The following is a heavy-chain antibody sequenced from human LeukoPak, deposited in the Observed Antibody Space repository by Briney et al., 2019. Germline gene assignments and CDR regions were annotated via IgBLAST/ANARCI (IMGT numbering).Heavy chain of an antibody. CDR3: AKDSWIAVTGYFDY. CDR1: GLSVSRGC. CDR2: LYSGGRT. J-gene: IGHJ4*02. Sequence: GGSLRLSCAASGLSVSRGCMSWVRQAPGKGLEWVSVLYSGGRTDYADSVKGRFTISRDNSMNTLSLQMSSLRADDTALYYCAKDSWIAVTGYFDYWGQGTLVTVSS. V-gene: IGHV3-53*01. D-gene: IGHD6-19*01.